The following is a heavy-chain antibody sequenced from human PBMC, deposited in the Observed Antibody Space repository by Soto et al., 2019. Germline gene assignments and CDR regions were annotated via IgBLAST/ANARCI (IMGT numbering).Heavy chain of an antibody. D-gene: IGHD1-26*01. CDR3: ARGKAMGATHDC. Sequence: QVQLQESGPGLVKPSETLSLTCTVSGGSISSYYWSWIRQPPGKGLEWIGYIYYSVSTSYNPSLKCRVTISVATAKNQFSLKLCSVTAADAAVYFCARGKAMGATHDCWGQGTLGPVSS. CDR2: IYYSVST. V-gene: IGHV4-59*01. J-gene: IGHJ4*02. CDR1: GGSISSYY.